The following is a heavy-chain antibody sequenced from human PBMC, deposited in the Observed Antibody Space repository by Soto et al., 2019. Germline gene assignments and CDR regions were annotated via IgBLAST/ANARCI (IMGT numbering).Heavy chain of an antibody. V-gene: IGHV4-34*01. J-gene: IGHJ5*02. D-gene: IGHD2-21*01. CDR2: INHSGST. CDR1: GVSIRSSSDY. Sequence: SETQELTSPVSGVSIRSSSDYWSWKQQPPGKGLEWIGEINHSGSTNYNPSLKSRVTISVDTSKDQFSLKLSSVTAADTAVYYCARGPHIVVAKGGWFDPWGQGTLVTGSS. CDR3: ARGPHIVVAKGGWFDP.